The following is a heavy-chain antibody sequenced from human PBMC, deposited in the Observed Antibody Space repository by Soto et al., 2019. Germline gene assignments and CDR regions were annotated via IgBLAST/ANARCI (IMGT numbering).Heavy chain of an antibody. Sequence: VRSLRLSCAASGFTFSNAWMNWVRQAPGKGLEWVGRITSKTDGGTTDYAAPVKGRFTISRDDSKNTLYLQMNSLKNEDTAVYYCTTDGRTEPDYWGLGTLVTVSS. V-gene: IGHV3-15*07. J-gene: IGHJ4*02. CDR1: GFTFSNAW. CDR2: ITSKTDGGTT. CDR3: TTDGRTEPDY.